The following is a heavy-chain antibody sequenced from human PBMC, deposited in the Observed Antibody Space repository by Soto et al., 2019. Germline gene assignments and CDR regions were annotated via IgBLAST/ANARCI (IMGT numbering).Heavy chain of an antibody. Sequence: QVQLVESGGGLVKPGGSLGLSCAASGFTFSDYSMSWIHQAPGKGLEWVSYISSSDSIIYYTDSVKGRFTISRDNAKNSLYLQMNSLRAEDTAVYYCARDLGYYDSSGYFDYWGQGTLVTVSS. V-gene: IGHV3-11*01. J-gene: IGHJ4*02. D-gene: IGHD3-22*01. CDR2: ISSSDSII. CDR3: ARDLGYYDSSGYFDY. CDR1: GFTFSDYS.